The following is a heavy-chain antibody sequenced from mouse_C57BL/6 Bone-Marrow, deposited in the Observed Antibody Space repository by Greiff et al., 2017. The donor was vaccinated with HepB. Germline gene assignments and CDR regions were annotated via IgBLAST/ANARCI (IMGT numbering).Heavy chain of an antibody. CDR1: GYTFTSYW. J-gene: IGHJ1*03. V-gene: IGHV1-55*01. CDR3: ARGGYSKDWYFDV. Sequence: VQLKQPGAELVKPGASVKMSCKASGYTFTSYWITWVKQRPGQGLEWIGDIYPGSGSTNYNEKFKSKATLTVDTSSSTAYMQLSSLTSEDSAVYYCARGGYSKDWYFDVWGTGTTVTVSS. CDR2: IYPGSGST. D-gene: IGHD2-5*01.